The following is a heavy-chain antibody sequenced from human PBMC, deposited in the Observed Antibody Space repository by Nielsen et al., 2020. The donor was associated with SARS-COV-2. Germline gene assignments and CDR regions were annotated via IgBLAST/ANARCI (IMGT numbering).Heavy chain of an antibody. V-gene: IGHV5-51*01. J-gene: IGHJ6*02. CDR3: ARYPGGRDYYYYYGMDV. Sequence: GGSLRLSCKGSGYSFTSYWIGWVRQMPGKGLEWMGIIYPGDSDTRYSPSFQGQVTISADKSISTAYLQWSSLKASDTAMYYCARYPGGRDYYYYYGMDVWGQGTTVTVSS. D-gene: IGHD1-26*01. CDR1: GYSFTSYW. CDR2: IYPGDSDT.